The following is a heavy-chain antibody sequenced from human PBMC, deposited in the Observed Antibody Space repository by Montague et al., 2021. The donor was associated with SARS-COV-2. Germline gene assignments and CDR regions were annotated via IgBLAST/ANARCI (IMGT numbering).Heavy chain of an antibody. CDR2: INHGGST. CDR1: GTSFSGYY. V-gene: IGHV4-34*01. Sequence: SETLSLTCAVSGTSFSGYYWNWIRQPPGKGLEWIGEINHGGSTKYSPSLKSRLAISADTSKNQFSLKLTSVAAADTAAYYCARLRDGVVPSPILGVGPYYTYYYMDVWGRGTTVTVSS. CDR3: ARLRDGVVPSPILGVGPYYTYYYMDV. J-gene: IGHJ6*03. D-gene: IGHD3-10*01.